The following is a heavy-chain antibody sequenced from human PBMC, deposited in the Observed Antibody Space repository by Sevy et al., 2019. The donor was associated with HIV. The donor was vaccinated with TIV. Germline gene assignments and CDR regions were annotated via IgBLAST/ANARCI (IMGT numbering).Heavy chain of an antibody. CDR3: LRSGGAYDAGFDP. J-gene: IGHJ5*02. Sequence: GGSLRLSCVASGFTFSSYEMNWVRQAPGKGLEWVSKISTSGKSTFYADSVEGRVTISGDNAKNSVFLKTNSLRAEDTAVYYCLRSGGAYDAGFDPWGQGTLVTVSS. V-gene: IGHV3-48*03. D-gene: IGHD3-22*01. CDR2: ISTSGKST. CDR1: GFTFSSYE.